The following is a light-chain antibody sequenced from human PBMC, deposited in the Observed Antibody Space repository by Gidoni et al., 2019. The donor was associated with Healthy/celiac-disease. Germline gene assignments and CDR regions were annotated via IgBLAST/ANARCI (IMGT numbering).Light chain of an antibody. CDR1: QSISSY. CDR2: AAS. J-gene: IGKJ4*01. Sequence: DIQMTQSPSSLSASVGDRVTITCRASQSISSYLNWYQQKPGKAPKLLIYAASSLQCGVPSRFSDSGSGTDFTLTISSLQPEDFATYYCQQSYSTPLTFGGGTKVEIK. V-gene: IGKV1-39*01. CDR3: QQSYSTPLT.